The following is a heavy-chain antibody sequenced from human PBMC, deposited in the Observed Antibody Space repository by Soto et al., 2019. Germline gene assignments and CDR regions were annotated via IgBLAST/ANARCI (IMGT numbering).Heavy chain of an antibody. D-gene: IGHD3-10*01. V-gene: IGHV4-59*01. Sequence: QVHLQKSGPGLVKPSETLSLTCTVPDVPIISYYWSWIRQPPGKGLEWIGYIYHSGSTNHSPSLKSAVTISVATSKSQFTPRLNSLTAAETAGYHGASGGQDAPSDFWGQGTLVTVSS. CDR3: ASGGQDAPSDF. CDR1: DVPIISYY. J-gene: IGHJ4*02. CDR2: IYHSGST.